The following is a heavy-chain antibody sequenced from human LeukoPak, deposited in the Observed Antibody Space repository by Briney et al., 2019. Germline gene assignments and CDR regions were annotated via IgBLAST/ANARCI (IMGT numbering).Heavy chain of an antibody. Sequence: GGSLRLSCAASGFSFNSYWMSWVRQAPGKGLEWVANIKEDGSAKYYVDSVKGRFTISRDNAINSLYLQMNSLRAEDTAVYSCASSADSSVPHGGQGTLVTVSS. V-gene: IGHV3-7*03. CDR1: GFSFNSYW. J-gene: IGHJ4*02. CDR2: IKEDGSAK. CDR3: ASSADSSVPH. D-gene: IGHD3-22*01.